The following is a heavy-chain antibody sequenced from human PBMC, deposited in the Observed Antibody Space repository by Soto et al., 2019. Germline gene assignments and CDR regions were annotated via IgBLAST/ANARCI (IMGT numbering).Heavy chain of an antibody. D-gene: IGHD2-15*01. Sequence: QVQLVESVGGVVQPGRSLRLSCAASEVTFSSYAMHWVRQAPGKGLEWVAVISYDGSNKYYADSVKGRFTISRDNSKNTLYLQMNSLRAEDTAVYYCARDRYCSGGSCYSYYFDYWGQGTLVTVSS. J-gene: IGHJ4*02. CDR2: ISYDGSNK. CDR3: ARDRYCSGGSCYSYYFDY. V-gene: IGHV3-30*01. CDR1: EVTFSSYA.